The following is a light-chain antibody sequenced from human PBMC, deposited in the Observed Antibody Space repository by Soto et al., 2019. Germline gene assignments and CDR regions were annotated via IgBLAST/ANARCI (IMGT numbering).Light chain of an antibody. CDR1: QSVRSSF. CDR3: QQYGGSVT. CDR2: GPS. J-gene: IGKJ4*01. V-gene: IGKV3-20*01. Sequence: EIALTQSPGTLSLSPGESASLSCRASQSVRSSFFAWYQQKPGQAPRLLIYGPSTRAPGIPDRFSGSGSGTHFTLTLSRLEPDDSAVSYCQQYGGSVTFGGGPKVEIK.